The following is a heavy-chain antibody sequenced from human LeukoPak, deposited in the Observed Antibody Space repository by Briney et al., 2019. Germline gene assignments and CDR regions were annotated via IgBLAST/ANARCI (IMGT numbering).Heavy chain of an antibody. CDR1: GGTFSSYA. Sequence: ASVKVSCKASGGTFSSYAISWVRQAPGQGLEWMGWINTNTGNPTYAQGFTGRFVFSLDTSVSTAYLQISSLKAEDTAVYYCARVASRYSSGWYIPYWGQGTLVTVSS. J-gene: IGHJ4*02. V-gene: IGHV7-4-1*02. CDR2: INTNTGNP. CDR3: ARVASRYSSGWYIPY. D-gene: IGHD6-19*01.